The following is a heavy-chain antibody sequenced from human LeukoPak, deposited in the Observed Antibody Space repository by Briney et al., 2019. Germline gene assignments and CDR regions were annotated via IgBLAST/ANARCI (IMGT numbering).Heavy chain of an antibody. J-gene: IGHJ4*02. CDR2: ISWNGYST. D-gene: IGHD1-26*01. Sequence: GGSLRLSCAASGFSFGGYTMHWVRQAPGKGLEWVSLISWNGYSTSYGDSVKGRFIISRDNNKNSLYLQMNSLRTEDTALYYCARDSSGSLDYWGQGTLVTVSS. CDR1: GFSFGGYT. CDR3: ARDSSGSLDY. V-gene: IGHV3-43*01.